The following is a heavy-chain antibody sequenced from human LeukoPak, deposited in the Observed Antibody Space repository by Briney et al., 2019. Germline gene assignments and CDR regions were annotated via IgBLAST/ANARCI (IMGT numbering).Heavy chain of an antibody. CDR2: VTPYNGDT. CDR3: ARPSGSYFSSFDY. Sequence: ASVKVSCKSSGYTFSSYSISWVRQAPGQGLELMGWVTPYNGDTNYAQKLHGRVTMTTDTSTNTAYMELRSLTSDDTAVYYCARPSGSYFSSFDYWGQGTLVTVSS. CDR1: GYTFSSYS. V-gene: IGHV1-18*01. D-gene: IGHD1-26*01. J-gene: IGHJ4*02.